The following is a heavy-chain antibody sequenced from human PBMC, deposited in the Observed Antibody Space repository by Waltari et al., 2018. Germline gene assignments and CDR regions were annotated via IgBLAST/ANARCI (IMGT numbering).Heavy chain of an antibody. D-gene: IGHD2-2*02. J-gene: IGHJ5*02. CDR1: GGSFSGYY. CDR2: INHSEGT. Sequence: QVQLQQWGAGLLKPSETLSLTCAVYGGSFSGYYWSGIRQPPGKGLEWIGEINHSEGTNYNPTLKTRCTISVYTSKNQFSLNLSSVTAADTAVYYCARGGEGYCSSTSCYKGDWFDPWGQGTLVTVSS. V-gene: IGHV4-34*01. CDR3: ARGGEGYCSSTSCYKGDWFDP.